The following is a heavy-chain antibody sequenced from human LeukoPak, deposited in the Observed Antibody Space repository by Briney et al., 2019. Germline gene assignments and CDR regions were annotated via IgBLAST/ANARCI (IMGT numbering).Heavy chain of an antibody. CDR2: ISYDGSNK. J-gene: IGHJ4*02. Sequence: GGSLRLSCAASGFTFSSYAMHWVRQAPGKGLEWVAVISYDGSNKYYADSVKGRFTISRDNSKNTLYLQMNSLRAEDTAVYYCASMVRGVTDDYWGQGTLVTVSS. D-gene: IGHD3-10*01. CDR1: GFTFSSYA. CDR3: ASMVRGVTDDY. V-gene: IGHV3-30-3*01.